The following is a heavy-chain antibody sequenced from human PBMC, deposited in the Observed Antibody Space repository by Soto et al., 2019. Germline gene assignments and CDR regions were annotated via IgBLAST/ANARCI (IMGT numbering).Heavy chain of an antibody. D-gene: IGHD2-2*03. CDR1: GITLSYAW. CDR2: IKSKSDGGTT. J-gene: IGHJ6*02. V-gene: IGHV3-15*07. Sequence: EVPLVESGGGLVKPGGSLRLSCAASGITLSYAWMNWVRQAPGKGLEWVGRIKSKSDGGTTDDAAPVTGRFTISRDDSKNTLYLQMDSLKTENTAVYYCTTVMDRRGYGMDLWGQRTTVTVSS. CDR3: TTVMDRRGYGMDL.